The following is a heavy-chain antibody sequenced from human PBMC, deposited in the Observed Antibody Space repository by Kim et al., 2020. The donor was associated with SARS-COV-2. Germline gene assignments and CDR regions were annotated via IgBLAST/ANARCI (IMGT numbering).Heavy chain of an antibody. CDR3: ARDRYYGSGSYGMDV. CDR1: GGSFSGYY. Sequence: SETLSLTCAVYGGSFSGYYWSWIRQPPGKGLEWIGEINHSGSTNYNPSLKSRVTISVDTSKNQFSLKLSSVTAADTAVYYCARDRYYGSGSYGMDVWGQGTTVTVSS. V-gene: IGHV4-34*01. J-gene: IGHJ6*02. CDR2: INHSGST. D-gene: IGHD3-10*01.